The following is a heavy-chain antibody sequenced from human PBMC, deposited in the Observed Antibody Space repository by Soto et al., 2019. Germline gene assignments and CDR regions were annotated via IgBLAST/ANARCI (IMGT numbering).Heavy chain of an antibody. J-gene: IGHJ6*03. D-gene: IGHD4-17*01. V-gene: IGHV4-39*01. CDR2: IHNGGAA. CDR1: GGSVNSDNFS. CDR3: VRLPPTVTPGRNFYFYMDV. Sequence: QLRLQESGPRLLRPSATLSLTCAVSGGSVNSDNFSWGWVRQPPGKGPEWVATIHNGGAANYTASLRGRVSICRDTSRNEISMHLASVPAADTSLYYWVRLPPTVTPGRNFYFYMDVWGKGTTVTVSS.